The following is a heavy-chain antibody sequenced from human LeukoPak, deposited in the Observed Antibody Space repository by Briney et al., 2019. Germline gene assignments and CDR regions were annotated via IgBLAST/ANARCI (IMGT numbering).Heavy chain of an antibody. J-gene: IGHJ4*02. CDR1: ALTVSNNY. Sequence: GGCLRLSCAASALTVSNNYMSWVRQAPGKGLECVSVIYSGGTTYYADSVMGRFIISRDNSKNTLYLQMNSLRAEDTAVYYCARAGSTGWYHFDYWGQGTLVTVSS. V-gene: IGHV3-53*01. CDR3: ARAGSTGWYHFDY. CDR2: IYSGGTT. D-gene: IGHD6-19*01.